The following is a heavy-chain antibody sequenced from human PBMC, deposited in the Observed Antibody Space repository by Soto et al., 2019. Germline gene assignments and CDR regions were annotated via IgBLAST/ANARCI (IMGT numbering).Heavy chain of an antibody. CDR3: ARVPGMSSSWHRIGWFDP. J-gene: IGHJ5*02. CDR1: GGSISSGGYY. V-gene: IGHV4-31*03. Sequence: QVQLQESGPGLVKPSQTLSLTCTVSGGSISSGGYYWSWIRQHPGWGLEWIGYIYYSGSTYYNPSLKNRVTLTVDTSKNQFSLKLSPVTAADTAVYYCARVPGMSSSWHRIGWFDPWGQGTLVTVSS. D-gene: IGHD6-13*01. CDR2: IYYSGST.